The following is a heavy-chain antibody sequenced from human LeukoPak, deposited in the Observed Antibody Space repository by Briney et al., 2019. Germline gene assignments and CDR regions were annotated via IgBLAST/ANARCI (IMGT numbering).Heavy chain of an antibody. CDR1: GGSISSGGYY. CDR2: INPSGST. Sequence: NPSETLSLTCIVSGGSISSGGYYWSWIRQPPGKGLECIGYINPSGSTSYNPSLKSRVTISVDRSKNQFSLKLTSVTAVDTAVYYCASTDYYDSSGYYRYWGQGTLVTVSS. D-gene: IGHD3-22*01. J-gene: IGHJ4*02. CDR3: ASTDYYDSSGYYRY. V-gene: IGHV4-30-2*01.